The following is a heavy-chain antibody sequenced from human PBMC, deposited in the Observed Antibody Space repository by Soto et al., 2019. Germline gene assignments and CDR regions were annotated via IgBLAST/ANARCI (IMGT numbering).Heavy chain of an antibody. V-gene: IGHV3-74*01. D-gene: IGHD3-10*01. Sequence: GGSLRLSCAASGFTFSSYWMHWVRQAPGKGLVWVSRINSDGSSTSYADSVKGRFTISRDNAKNTLYLQMNSLRAEDTAVYYCARGGVGSGSYYVGDYYGMDVWGQGTTVTVSS. J-gene: IGHJ6*02. CDR3: ARGGVGSGSYYVGDYYGMDV. CDR1: GFTFSSYW. CDR2: INSDGSST.